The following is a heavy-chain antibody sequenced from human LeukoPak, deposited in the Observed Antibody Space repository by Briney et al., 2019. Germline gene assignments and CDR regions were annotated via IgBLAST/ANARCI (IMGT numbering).Heavy chain of an antibody. CDR3: TTSELKTTYYDYVWGSPDYYFDY. J-gene: IGHJ4*02. V-gene: IGHV3-15*01. CDR2: IKSKTDGGTT. Sequence: GGSLRLSCAASGFTFSNAWMSWVRQAPGKGLEWVGRIKSKTDGGTTDYAAPVKGRFTISRDDSKNTLYLQMNSLKTEDTAVYYCTTSELKTTYYDYVWGSPDYYFDYWGQGTLVTVSS. D-gene: IGHD3-16*01. CDR1: GFTFSNAW.